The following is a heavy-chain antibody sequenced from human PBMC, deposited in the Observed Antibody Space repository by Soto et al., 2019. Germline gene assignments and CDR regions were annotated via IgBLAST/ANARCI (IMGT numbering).Heavy chain of an antibody. CDR1: GFTFGSYA. D-gene: IGHD2-2*01. Sequence: EVQLLESGGGLVQPGGSLRLSCVVSGFTFGSYAMIWVRQAPEKGPEWVAILGGNGFTTYYADSVKGRFTISGDKSKSTLFLQMNSLRADDTGVYYCAKALRPSLNFFYYMDVWGRGTSVNVSS. J-gene: IGHJ6*03. V-gene: IGHV3-23*01. CDR2: LGGNGFTT. CDR3: AKALRPSLNFFYYMDV.